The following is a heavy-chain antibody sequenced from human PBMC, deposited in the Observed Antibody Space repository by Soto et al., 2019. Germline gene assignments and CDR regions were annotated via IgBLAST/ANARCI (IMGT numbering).Heavy chain of an antibody. CDR3: ARERGGIDY. CDR2: MNPNSGNT. CDR1: GYTFTRYD. J-gene: IGHJ4*02. V-gene: IGHV1-8*01. Sequence: QVQLVQSGAEVKKPGASVKVSCKASGYTFTRYDINWVRQATGQGLEWMGWMNPNSGNTVYAQKFQGRVTMTRKTSISTAYMELSSLRSADTAVYYCARERGGIDYWGQGTLVTVSS. D-gene: IGHD3-10*01.